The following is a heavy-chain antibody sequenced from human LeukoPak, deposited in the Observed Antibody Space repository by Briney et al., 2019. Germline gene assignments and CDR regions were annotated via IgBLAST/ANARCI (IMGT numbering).Heavy chain of an antibody. CDR2: ISSSSSTI. J-gene: IGHJ4*02. CDR3: ANTDGRHCSGGTCYSS. V-gene: IGHV3-48*01. Sequence: GGSLRLSCAASGFTFSSYGMTWVRQAPGKGLEWVSYISSSSSTIYYADSVKGRFTISRDNAKNSLYLQLNSLRAEDTAVYYCANTDGRHCSGGTCYSSWGQGTLVTVSS. CDR1: GFTFSSYG. D-gene: IGHD2-15*01.